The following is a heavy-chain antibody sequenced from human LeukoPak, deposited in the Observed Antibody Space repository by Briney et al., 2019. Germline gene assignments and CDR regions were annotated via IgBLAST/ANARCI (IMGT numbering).Heavy chain of an antibody. CDR3: ARIHRYCSGGACYVLDN. D-gene: IGHD2-15*01. CDR1: GGSVSGHY. Sequence: SETLSLTCVVSGGSVSGHYWGWIRQPPGRGLEWIGYVYYSGSTNYNPSFKSRITISVDTSRNQFPLQLSSVTAADTAVYYCARIHRYCSGGACYVLDNWGQGTLVAVSS. J-gene: IGHJ4*02. CDR2: VYYSGST. V-gene: IGHV4-59*02.